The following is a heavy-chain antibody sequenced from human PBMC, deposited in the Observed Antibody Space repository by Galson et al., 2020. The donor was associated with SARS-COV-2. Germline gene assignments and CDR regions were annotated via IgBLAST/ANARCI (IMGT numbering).Heavy chain of an antibody. CDR3: VRDLVVRGIIIRRFDY. D-gene: IGHD3-10*01. CDR1: GFTFSNYT. CDR2: ISNSSSYI. J-gene: IGHJ4*02. V-gene: IGHV3-21*01. Sequence: TGGSLRLSCAASGFTFSNYTMNWVRQAPGKGLEWVASISNSSSYIYYADSVKGRLTISRDNTKKSLYLQMNSLRAEDTAVYYCVRDLVVRGIIIRRFDYWGQGTLVTVSS.